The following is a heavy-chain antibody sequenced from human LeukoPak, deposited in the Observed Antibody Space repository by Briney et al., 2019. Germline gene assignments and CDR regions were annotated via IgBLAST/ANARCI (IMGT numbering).Heavy chain of an antibody. Sequence: PGGSLRLCCASSGFTFSNYWMSWVRQAPGKGLEWVANIKPDGSEEYYVDSVKGRFSISRDNDKKSVYLQMNSLRVEDTAVYYCVRHTYWGQGTLVTVSS. CDR3: VRHTY. CDR2: IKPDGSEE. CDR1: GFTFSNYW. V-gene: IGHV3-7*01. J-gene: IGHJ3*01.